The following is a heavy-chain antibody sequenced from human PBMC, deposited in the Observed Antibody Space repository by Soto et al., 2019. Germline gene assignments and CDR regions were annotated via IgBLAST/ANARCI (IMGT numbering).Heavy chain of an antibody. CDR1: GGSFSGYY. D-gene: IGHD3-3*01. V-gene: IGHV4-34*01. CDR2: INHSGST. CDR3: ARVGWTIFGVVITRKGWFDP. Sequence: SETLSLTCAVYGGSFSGYYWSWIRQPPGKGLEWIGEINHSGSTNYNPSLKSRVTISVDTSKNQFSLKLSSVTAADTAVYYYARVGWTIFGVVITRKGWFDPWGQGTLVTVSS. J-gene: IGHJ5*02.